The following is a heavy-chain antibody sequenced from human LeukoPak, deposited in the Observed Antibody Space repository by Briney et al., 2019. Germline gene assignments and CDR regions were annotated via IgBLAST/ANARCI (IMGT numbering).Heavy chain of an antibody. D-gene: IGHD7-27*01. CDR3: ARDGPSVGIDY. Sequence: GGSLRLSCAASGFTFSTYWMHWVRQAPGKGLEWVANIKQDGSDKYYVDSVKGRFTISRDNAKNSLYLQMNSLRAEDTAVYYCARDGPSVGIDYWGQGTLVTVSS. CDR2: IKQDGSDK. V-gene: IGHV3-7*01. J-gene: IGHJ4*02. CDR1: GFTFSTYW.